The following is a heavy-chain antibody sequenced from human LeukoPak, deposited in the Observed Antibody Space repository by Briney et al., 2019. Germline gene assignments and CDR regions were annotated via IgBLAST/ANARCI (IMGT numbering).Heavy chain of an antibody. CDR2: IYYSGST. CDR1: GGSISSDNW. V-gene: IGHV4-4*02. J-gene: IGHJ6*02. CDR3: ARAPYSSSWYYYGMDV. Sequence: SETLSPTCAVSGGSISSDNWWSWVRQPPGKGLEWIGYIYYSGSTNYNPSLKSRVTISVDTSKNQFSLKLSSVTAADTAVYYCARAPYSSSWYYYGMDVWGQGTTVTVSS. D-gene: IGHD6-13*01.